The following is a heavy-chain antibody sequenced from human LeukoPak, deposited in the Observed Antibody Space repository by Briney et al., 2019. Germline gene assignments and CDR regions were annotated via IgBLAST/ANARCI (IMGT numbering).Heavy chain of an antibody. J-gene: IGHJ4*02. CDR3: ARVKRDGYNPTWVDY. CDR2: IYTGGST. D-gene: IGHD5-24*01. CDR1: GFTVSSNY. V-gene: IGHV3-53*01. Sequence: GRSLRLSCAASGFTVSSNYMSWVRQAPGKGLEWVSVIYTGGSTYYADSVKGRFTISRDNSKNTLYLQMNSLRVEDTAVYHCARVKRDGYNPTWVDYWGQGILVTVSS.